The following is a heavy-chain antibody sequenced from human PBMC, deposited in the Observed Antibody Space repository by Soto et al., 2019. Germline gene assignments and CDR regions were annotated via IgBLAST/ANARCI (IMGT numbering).Heavy chain of an antibody. CDR3: VRPSHPGTGAQTSADV. CDR2: ISRDGRST. CDR1: GLTFSMHS. Sequence: PGGSPRLSCSASGLTFSMHSMHWVRQTPGKALEYVSAISRDGRSTFYADSVKGRFTISRDNSKNTLYLRMNSLRSDDTAVYYCVRPSHPGTGAQTSADVWGQGTTVTVSS. V-gene: IGHV3-64D*08. J-gene: IGHJ6*02. D-gene: IGHD1-1*01.